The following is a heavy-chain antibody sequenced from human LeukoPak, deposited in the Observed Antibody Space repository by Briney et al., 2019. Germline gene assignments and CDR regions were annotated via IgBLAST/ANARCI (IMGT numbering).Heavy chain of an antibody. CDR1: GYSFSTYW. D-gene: IGHD3-22*01. J-gene: IGHJ4*02. V-gene: IGHV5-51*01. CDR2: IYPGDSET. Sequence: PGESLKISCKGSGYSFSTYWIGWVRQMPGKGLEWMGIIYPGDSETRYSPSFQGQVTFSADKSISTAYLQWSSLKASDTAMYYCARSLEVGDSSGRRYYFDYWGQGTLVTVSS. CDR3: ARSLEVGDSSGRRYYFDY.